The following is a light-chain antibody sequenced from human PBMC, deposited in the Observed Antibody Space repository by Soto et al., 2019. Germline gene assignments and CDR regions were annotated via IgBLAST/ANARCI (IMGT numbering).Light chain of an antibody. CDR1: SSDVGAYKF. V-gene: IGLV2-14*01. Sequence: QSALTQPASVSGSPGQSITISCTGTSSDVGAYKFVSWYQQHPGKAPRLMIYEVTYRPSGVSNRFSGSKSGNTASLTISGLRAEDEADYYCSSSTSSSTLYVFGTGTSSPS. CDR3: SSSTSSSTLYV. J-gene: IGLJ1*01. CDR2: EVT.